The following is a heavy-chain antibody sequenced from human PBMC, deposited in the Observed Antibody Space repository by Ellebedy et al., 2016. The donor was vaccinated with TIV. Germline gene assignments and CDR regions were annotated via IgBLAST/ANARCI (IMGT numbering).Heavy chain of an antibody. J-gene: IGHJ4*02. D-gene: IGHD3-3*01. Sequence: SETLSLXXTVSGGSISSYYWSWIRQPAGKGLEWIGRIYTSGSTNYNPSLKSRVTISVDTSKNQFSLKLSSVTAADTAVYYCAREEYYDFWSGSGPISPFDYWGQGTLVTVSS. CDR1: GGSISSYY. V-gene: IGHV4-4*07. CDR3: AREEYYDFWSGSGPISPFDY. CDR2: IYTSGST.